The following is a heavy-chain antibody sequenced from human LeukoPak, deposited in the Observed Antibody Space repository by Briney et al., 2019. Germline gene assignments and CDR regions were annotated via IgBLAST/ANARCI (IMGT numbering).Heavy chain of an antibody. V-gene: IGHV3-23*01. D-gene: IGHD3-3*01. CDR3: ASTWTTYYDFWSGYLGMYYFDY. CDR1: GFSFSNHA. Sequence: PGGSLRLSCAASGFSFSNHAMSWVRQAPGKGLEWVSAISGSGGSTYYADSVKGRFTISRDNSKNTLYLQMNSLRAEDTAVYYCASTWTTYYDFWSGYLGMYYFDYWGQGTLVTVSS. J-gene: IGHJ4*02. CDR2: ISGSGGST.